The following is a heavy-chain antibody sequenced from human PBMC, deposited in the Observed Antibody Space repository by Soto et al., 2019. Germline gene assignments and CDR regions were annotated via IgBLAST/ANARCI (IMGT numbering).Heavy chain of an antibody. J-gene: IGHJ6*02. CDR3: ARGFLSVLPYYYYGLDV. CDR2: ISVYNGNT. Sequence: QVQLVQSGVEVKNPGASVMVSCKASAYPFTSYGISWVRQAPGQGLEWMGWISVYNGNTNYAREFQGRVTLTTDTSTSTAYMELRSLRSDDTAVYYCARGFLSVLPYYYYGLDVWGQGTTVIVSS. V-gene: IGHV1-18*01. CDR1: AYPFTSYG. D-gene: IGHD2-15*01.